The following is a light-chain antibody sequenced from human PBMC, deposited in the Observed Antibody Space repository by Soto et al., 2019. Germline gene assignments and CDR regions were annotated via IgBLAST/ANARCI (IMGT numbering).Light chain of an antibody. CDR1: SSDVGGYNY. Sequence: QSVLTQPPSASGSPGQSVAISCTGTSSDVGGYNYVSWYQQHPGKAPKLMIYEVNKRPSGVPDRFSGSKSGNTASLTVSGLQAEDEAYYYCSSYGSSGTSVFGTGTTVTVL. V-gene: IGLV2-8*01. CDR3: SSYGSSGTSV. J-gene: IGLJ1*01. CDR2: EVN.